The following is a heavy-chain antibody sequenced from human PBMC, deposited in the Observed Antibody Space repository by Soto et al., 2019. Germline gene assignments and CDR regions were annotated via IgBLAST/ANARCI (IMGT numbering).Heavy chain of an antibody. CDR3: ARGGSGYTWFNEF. Sequence: ASVKVSCKASGGLFSSYPISWVREVPGQGLEWMGGIIPVFQTAYYTQRFQGRVTITADESTNTAYMELSSLRSEDTAIYYCARGGSGYTWFNEFWGQGTLVTVSS. CDR1: GGLFSSYP. CDR2: IIPVFQTA. V-gene: IGHV1-69*13. J-gene: IGHJ4*02. D-gene: IGHD3-22*01.